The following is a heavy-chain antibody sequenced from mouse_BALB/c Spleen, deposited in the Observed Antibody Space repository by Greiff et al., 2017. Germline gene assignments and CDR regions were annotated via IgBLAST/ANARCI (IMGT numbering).Heavy chain of an antibody. D-gene: IGHD3-2*01. CDR2: INPGSGGT. Sequence: QVQLQQSGAELVRPGTSVKVSCKASGYAFTNYLIEWVKQRPGQGLEWIGVINPGSGGTNYNEKFKGKATLTADKSSSTAYMQLSSLTSDDSAVCFCARDSSGYAMDYWGQGTSVTVSA. J-gene: IGHJ4*01. CDR3: ARDSSGYAMDY. CDR1: GYAFTNYL. V-gene: IGHV1-54*01.